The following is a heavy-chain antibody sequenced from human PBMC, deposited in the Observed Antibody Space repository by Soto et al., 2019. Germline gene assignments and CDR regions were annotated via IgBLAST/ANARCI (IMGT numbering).Heavy chain of an antibody. D-gene: IGHD3-16*01. Sequence: SETLSLTCTVSGGSISSYYWSWIRQPPGKGLEWIGYIYYSGSTNYNPSLKSRVTISVDTSKNQFSLKLSSVTAADTAVYYCARSGRYVLESGYFDYWGQGTLVTVSS. J-gene: IGHJ4*02. CDR3: ARSGRYVLESGYFDY. CDR1: GGSISSYY. V-gene: IGHV4-59*01. CDR2: IYYSGST.